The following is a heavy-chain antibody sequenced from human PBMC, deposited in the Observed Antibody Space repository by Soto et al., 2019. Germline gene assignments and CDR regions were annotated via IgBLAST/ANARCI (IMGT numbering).Heavy chain of an antibody. CDR1: GFTSH. CDR3: VRDNGDYDDL. J-gene: IGHJ4*02. D-gene: IGHD4-17*01. V-gene: IGHV3-53*01. Sequence: GGSLRLSCAASGFTSHMSWVRQAPGKGLEWVSVIYTRGSAYYAHSVRGRFIISRDIAKNTLYLQMTSLAAEDTAVYYCVRDNGDYDDLWGQGTLVTVPQ. CDR2: IYTRGSA.